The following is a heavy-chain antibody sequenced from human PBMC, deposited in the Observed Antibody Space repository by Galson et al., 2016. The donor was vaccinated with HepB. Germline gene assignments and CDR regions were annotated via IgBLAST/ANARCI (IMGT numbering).Heavy chain of an antibody. Sequence: SLRLSCAASGFNFDFYAMHWVRQVPGKGLEWVSGISWDSKDIGYADSVKGRFTVSRDNAKNSLYLQMNSLRPEDTALYYCIKDDRGSPSEGYWGQGTLATVSS. J-gene: IGHJ4*02. D-gene: IGHD6-6*01. CDR3: IKDDRGSPSEGY. CDR1: GFNFDFYA. V-gene: IGHV3-9*01. CDR2: ISWDSKDI.